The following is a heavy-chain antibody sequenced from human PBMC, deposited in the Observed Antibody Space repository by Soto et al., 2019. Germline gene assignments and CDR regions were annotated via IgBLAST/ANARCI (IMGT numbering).Heavy chain of an antibody. D-gene: IGHD2-2*02. V-gene: IGHV4-59*08. CDR1: GGSISSYY. J-gene: IGHJ5*02. CDR2: ISYSGST. Sequence: SETLSLTCTVSGGSISSYYWSWIRQPPGKGLEWIGYISYSGSTNYNPSLKSRVTISVDTSKNQFSLKLSSVTAADTAVYYCARGYRDSYTYNWFDPWGQGTLVTVSS. CDR3: ARGYRDSYTYNWFDP.